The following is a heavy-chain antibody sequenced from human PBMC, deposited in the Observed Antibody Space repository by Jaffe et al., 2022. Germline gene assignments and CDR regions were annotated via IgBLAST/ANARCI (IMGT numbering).Heavy chain of an antibody. CDR2: IYHSGST. CDR1: GYSISSGYY. V-gene: IGHV4-38-2*01. J-gene: IGHJ4*02. CDR3: ARRGTGNGGSFDY. Sequence: QVQLQESGPGLVKPSETLSLTCAVSGYSISSGYYWGWIRQPPGKGLEWIGSIYHSGSTYYNPSLKSRVTISVDTSKNQFSLKLSSVTAADTAVYYCARRGTGNGGSFDYWGQGTLVTVSS. D-gene: IGHD7-27*01.